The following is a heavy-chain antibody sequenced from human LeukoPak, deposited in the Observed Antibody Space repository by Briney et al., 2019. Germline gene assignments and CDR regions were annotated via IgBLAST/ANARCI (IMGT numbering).Heavy chain of an antibody. J-gene: IGHJ6*03. V-gene: IGHV3-21*01. CDR1: GFTFRNYW. D-gene: IGHD5-24*01. Sequence: GGSLRLSCAASGFTFRNYWMSWIRQAPGKGLEWVSSISSSSSYIYYADSVKGRFTISRDNAKNSLYLQMNSLRAEDTAVYYCARAEMANSWDYMDVWGKGTTVTVSS. CDR2: ISSSSSYI. CDR3: ARAEMANSWDYMDV.